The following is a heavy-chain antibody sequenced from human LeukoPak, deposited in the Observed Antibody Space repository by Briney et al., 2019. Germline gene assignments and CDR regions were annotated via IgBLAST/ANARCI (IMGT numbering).Heavy chain of an antibody. Sequence: SETLSLSCVVNGESFSNHYWTWIRQSPGKGLEWIGEIEHRGNTNYNPSLKSRVTISVDTSKNEFSLKLKPVTAADAAVFYCARGRGVAARRGFDFWGQGTLVTVSS. CDR1: GESFSNHY. CDR3: ARGRGVAARRGFDF. D-gene: IGHD6-6*01. CDR2: IEHRGNT. J-gene: IGHJ4*02. V-gene: IGHV4-34*01.